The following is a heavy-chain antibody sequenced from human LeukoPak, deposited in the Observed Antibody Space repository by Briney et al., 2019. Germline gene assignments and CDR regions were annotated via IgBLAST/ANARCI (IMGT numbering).Heavy chain of an antibody. D-gene: IGHD2-2*01. CDR2: INSYGRST. Sequence: GRTLRLSCAASGFTFSSYWMLWVRQAPGKGLVWVSRINSYGRSTTYTESVKGRFTISRDNAKNTVYLQMNSLRAEDRAVYYCAREFYCTSASCHDYWGQGTLATVSS. J-gene: IGHJ4*02. CDR1: GFTFSSYW. CDR3: AREFYCTSASCHDY. V-gene: IGHV3-74*01.